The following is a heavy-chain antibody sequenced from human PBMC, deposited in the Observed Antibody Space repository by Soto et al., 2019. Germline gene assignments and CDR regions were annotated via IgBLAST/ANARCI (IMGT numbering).Heavy chain of an antibody. CDR2: ISAYKGNT. J-gene: IGHJ4*02. CDR1: GYIFTNYG. V-gene: IGHV1-18*01. D-gene: IGHD1-1*01. Sequence: ASVKVSCKASGYIFTNYGISWVRQAPGQGLEWMGWISAYKGNTNYAQKFQGRVTLTTDTSTSTASMELRSLRSDDTAVYYCARDLNRVFDDDFRGTPAYWGQGTLVTVSS. CDR3: ARDLNRVFDDDFRGTPAY.